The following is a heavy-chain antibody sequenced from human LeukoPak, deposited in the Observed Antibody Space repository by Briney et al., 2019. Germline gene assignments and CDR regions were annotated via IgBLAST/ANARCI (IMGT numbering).Heavy chain of an antibody. CDR2: ISGSGGST. V-gene: IGHV3-23*01. J-gene: IGHJ4*02. Sequence: GGSLRLSCVVSGITLSNYGMSWVRQAPGKGLEWVSAISGSGGSTYYADSVKGRFAISRDNSKNTLYLQMNSLRAEDTAVYYCAKDPTRYYYGSGVDYWGQGTLVTVSS. D-gene: IGHD3-10*01. CDR1: GITLSNYG. CDR3: AKDPTRYYYGSGVDY.